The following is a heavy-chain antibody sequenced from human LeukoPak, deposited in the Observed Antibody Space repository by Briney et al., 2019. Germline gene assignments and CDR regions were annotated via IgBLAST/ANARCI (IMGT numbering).Heavy chain of an antibody. CDR1: GGSISSYY. CDR2: IYYSGST. CDR3: ARDADYGDSVTFDY. Sequence: PSETLSLTCTVSGGSISSYYWSWIRQPPGKGLEWIGYIYYSGSTNYNPSLKSRVTISVDTSKNQFSLKLSSVTAADTAVYYCARDADYGDSVTFDYWGQGTLVTVSS. D-gene: IGHD4-17*01. V-gene: IGHV4-59*12. J-gene: IGHJ4*02.